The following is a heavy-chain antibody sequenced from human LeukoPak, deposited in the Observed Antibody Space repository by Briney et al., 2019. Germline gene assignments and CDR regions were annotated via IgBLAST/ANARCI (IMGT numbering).Heavy chain of an antibody. CDR3: ARHAMRSSGYYSNFDY. CDR1: GGSISSYY. J-gene: IGHJ4*02. V-gene: IGHV4-59*08. Sequence: SETLSLTCTVSGGSISSYYWSWIRQPPGKGLEWIGYIYYSGSTNYNPSLKSRVTISVDTSKNQFSLKLSSVTAADTAVYYCARHAMRSSGYYSNFDYWGQGTLVTVSS. CDR2: IYYSGST. D-gene: IGHD3-22*01.